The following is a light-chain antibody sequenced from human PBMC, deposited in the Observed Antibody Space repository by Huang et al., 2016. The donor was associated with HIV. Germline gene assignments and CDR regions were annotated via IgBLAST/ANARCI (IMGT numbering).Light chain of an antibody. J-gene: IGKJ3*01. CDR1: QSVGSN. V-gene: IGKV3-15*01. CDR3: QQYDDWPRGFT. CDR2: GAS. Sequence: EIVMTQSPVTLSVFPGERATLSCRASQSVGSNLAWYQHKPGQAPRLLVYGASTRATGIPARFSGSGSGTEFSLTISSLQSEDFAIYYCQQYDDWPRGFTFGPGTKVDIK.